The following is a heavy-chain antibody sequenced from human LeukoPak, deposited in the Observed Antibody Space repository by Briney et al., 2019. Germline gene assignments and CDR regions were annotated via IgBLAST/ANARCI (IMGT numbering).Heavy chain of an antibody. J-gene: IGHJ4*02. V-gene: IGHV3-30*02. Sequence: PGGSLRLSCAASGFTFSTYGMHWVRQAPGKGLEWVAFIRYDGSIKYYADSVKGRFTISRDNSKSTLYLQLNSLRAEDTALYYCAKVFGVAVARTRGFFEYWGQGTLVTVSS. CDR2: IRYDGSIK. CDR1: GFTFSTYG. CDR3: AKVFGVAVARTRGFFEY. D-gene: IGHD6-19*01.